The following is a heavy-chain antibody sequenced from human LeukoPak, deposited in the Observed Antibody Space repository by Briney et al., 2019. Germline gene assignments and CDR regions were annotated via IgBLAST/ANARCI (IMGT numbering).Heavy chain of an antibody. Sequence: ASVKVSCKVSGYTLTELSMHWVRQAPGKGLEWMGGFDPEDGETIYAQKFQGRVTMTEDTSTDTAYMELSSLRSEVTAVYYCATAPEIVVVPAARFAGWFDPWGQGTLVTVSS. D-gene: IGHD2-2*01. CDR1: GYTLTELS. CDR3: ATAPEIVVVPAARFAGWFDP. V-gene: IGHV1-24*01. CDR2: FDPEDGET. J-gene: IGHJ5*02.